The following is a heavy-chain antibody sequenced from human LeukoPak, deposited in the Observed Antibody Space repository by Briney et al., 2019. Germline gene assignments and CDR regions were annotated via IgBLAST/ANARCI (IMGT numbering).Heavy chain of an antibody. CDR2: IYTSGST. J-gene: IGHJ4*02. CDR3: ARVRDYGDYFDY. D-gene: IGHD4-17*01. Sequence: SETLSLTCSVSGASIIGYYWSWIRQPAGKGLEWIGRIYTSGSTDYNPSLKSRVTISVDTSKNQFSLKLSSVTAADTAVYYCARVRDYGDYFDYWGQGTLVTVSS. CDR1: GASIIGYY. V-gene: IGHV4-4*07.